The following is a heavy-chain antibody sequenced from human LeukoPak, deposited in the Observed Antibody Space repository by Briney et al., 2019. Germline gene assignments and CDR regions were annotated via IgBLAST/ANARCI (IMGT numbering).Heavy chain of an antibody. CDR3: ARGLVCDFWSGYYTGHFDY. CDR2: INHSGST. J-gene: IGHJ4*02. V-gene: IGHV4-34*01. D-gene: IGHD3-3*01. Sequence: SQTLSLTCAVYGGSFSDYYWRWIRHPPGKGQQWMGEINHSGSTNYNPSLKSRVAISVDTSKNQFSLKLSSVTAADTAVYYCARGLVCDFWSGYYTGHFDYWGQGTLVTVSS. CDR1: GGSFSDYY.